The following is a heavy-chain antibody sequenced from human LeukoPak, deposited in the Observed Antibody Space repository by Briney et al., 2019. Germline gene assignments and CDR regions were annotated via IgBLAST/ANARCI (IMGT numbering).Heavy chain of an antibody. D-gene: IGHD3-3*01. CDR3: ARDINDFLDY. CDR2: IYHSGST. Sequence: TSETLSLTSTVSGGSISSGGYYWSWIRQPPGKGLEWIGYIYHSGSTYYNPSLKSRVTISVDRSKNQFSLKLSSVTAADTAVYYCARDINDFLDYWGQGTLVTVSS. J-gene: IGHJ4*02. V-gene: IGHV4-30-2*01. CDR1: GGSISSGGYY.